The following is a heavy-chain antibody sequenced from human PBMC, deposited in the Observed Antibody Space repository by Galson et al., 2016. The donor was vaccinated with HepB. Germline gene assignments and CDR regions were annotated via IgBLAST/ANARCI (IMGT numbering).Heavy chain of an antibody. Sequence: SLRLSCAASGFTFTDHYMDWVRQAPGKGLEWVGRSRKKGKGYTTEYAASVKGRFSISRDDSKNSLFLQMNSLKTEDTDVYYCARVGTPGYAAFDAWGQGTMVSVSS. CDR3: ARVGTPGYAAFDA. D-gene: IGHD1-1*01. J-gene: IGHJ3*01. CDR1: GFTFTDHY. V-gene: IGHV3-72*01. CDR2: SRKKGKGYTT.